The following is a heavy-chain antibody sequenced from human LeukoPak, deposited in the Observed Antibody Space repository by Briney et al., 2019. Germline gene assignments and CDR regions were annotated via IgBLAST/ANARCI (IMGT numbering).Heavy chain of an antibody. CDR1: GFTFSSYW. CDR3: AKNLGQWLVKPDAFDI. V-gene: IGHV3-7*03. Sequence: TGGSLRLSCAASGFTFSSYWMSWVRQAPGKGLEWVANIKQDGSEKYYVDSVKGRFTISRDNSKNTLYLQMNSLRADDTAVYHCAKNLGQWLVKPDAFDIWGQGTMVTVSS. J-gene: IGHJ3*02. CDR2: IKQDGSEK. D-gene: IGHD6-19*01.